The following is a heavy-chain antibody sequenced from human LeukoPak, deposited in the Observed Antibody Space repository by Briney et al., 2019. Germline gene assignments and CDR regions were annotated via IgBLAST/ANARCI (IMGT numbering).Heavy chain of an antibody. J-gene: IGHJ6*02. V-gene: IGHV3-23*01. Sequence: PGGSLRLSCAASGFTFSSYAMSWVRQAPGKGLEWVSAISGSGGSTYYADSVKGRFTISRDNSKNTLYLQMNSLRAEDTAVYYCAKDLAVGATRVSYYYGMDVWGQGTTVTVSS. D-gene: IGHD1-26*01. CDR2: ISGSGGST. CDR3: AKDLAVGATRVSYYYGMDV. CDR1: GFTFSSYA.